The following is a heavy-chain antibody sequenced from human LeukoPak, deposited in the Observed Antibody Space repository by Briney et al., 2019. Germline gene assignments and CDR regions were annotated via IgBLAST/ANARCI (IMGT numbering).Heavy chain of an antibody. J-gene: IGHJ5*02. CDR1: GFTFSSYA. V-gene: IGHV3-23*01. CDR3: AKTQNSWYVTSYNWFDP. Sequence: GGSLRLSCAASGFTFSSYAISWVRQAPGKGLEWGSAISGSGGSTYYADSVKGRFTISRDNSKNTLYLQMNSLRAEDTAVYYCAKTQNSWYVTSYNWFDPWGQGTLVTVSS. CDR2: ISGSGGST. D-gene: IGHD6-13*01.